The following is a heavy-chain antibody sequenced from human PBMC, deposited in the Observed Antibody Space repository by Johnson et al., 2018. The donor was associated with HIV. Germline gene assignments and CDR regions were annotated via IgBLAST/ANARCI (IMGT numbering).Heavy chain of an antibody. CDR3: AKSTQASIVRASGAYGAFDI. D-gene: IGHD3-16*01. V-gene: IGHV3-74*02. CDR2: ISGDGSSS. J-gene: IGHJ3*02. CDR1: GFTISTFW. Sequence: MLLVESGGGVVQPGRSLRLSCEVSGFTISTFWMHWVRQVPGKGLMWVSRISGDGSSSSYADSVKGRFTISRDNAKNTLYLEMNGLRPEDTALYYWAKSTQASIVRASGAYGAFDIWGQGTMVTVSS.